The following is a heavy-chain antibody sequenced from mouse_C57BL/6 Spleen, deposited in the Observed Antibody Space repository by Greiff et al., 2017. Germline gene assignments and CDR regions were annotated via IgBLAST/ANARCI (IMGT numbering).Heavy chain of an antibody. V-gene: IGHV3-6*01. CDR3: ARDRSAGFDY. J-gene: IGHJ3*01. Sequence: EVQLQQSGPGLVKPSQSLSLTCSVTGYSITSGYYWNWLRQFPGNKLEWMGYISYDGSNNYHPSLKNRISITRDTSKNLFFLKLNSVTTEDTATYYCARDRSAGFDYWGQGTLGTVSA. CDR2: ISYDGSN. CDR1: GYSITSGYY.